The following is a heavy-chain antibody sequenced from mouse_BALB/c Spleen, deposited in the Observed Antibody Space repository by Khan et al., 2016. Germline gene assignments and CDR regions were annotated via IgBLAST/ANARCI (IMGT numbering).Heavy chain of an antibody. CDR3: AKWYDMDH. CDR2: ILPGSGST. J-gene: IGHJ4*01. Sequence: QVRLQQSGAELMKPGASVKISCKVTGYTVSSYWIEWVKQRPGHGLEWMGEILPGSGSTKYNEKFKDKATITADTSSNTVYMQLSSLTPEDSAFYYCAKWYDMDHWGQGTSVTVSS. CDR1: GYTVSSYW. V-gene: IGHV1-9*01.